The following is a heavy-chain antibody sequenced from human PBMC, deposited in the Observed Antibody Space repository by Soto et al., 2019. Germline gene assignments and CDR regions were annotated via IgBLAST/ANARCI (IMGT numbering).Heavy chain of an antibody. CDR2: IWYDGSNK. V-gene: IGHV3-33*01. CDR3: ARDHVDTARTFDY. CDR1: GFTFSSYG. J-gene: IGHJ4*02. D-gene: IGHD5-18*01. Sequence: PGGSLRLSCAASGFTFSSYGMHWVRQAPGKGLEWVAVIWYDGSNKYYADTVKGRFTISRDNSKNTLYLQMNSLRAEDTAVYYCARDHVDTARTFDYWGQGTLVTVSS.